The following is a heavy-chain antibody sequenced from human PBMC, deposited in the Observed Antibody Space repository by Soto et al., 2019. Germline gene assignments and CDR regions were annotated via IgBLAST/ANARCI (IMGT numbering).Heavy chain of an antibody. V-gene: IGHV3-9*01. D-gene: IGHD5-12*01. Sequence: GGSLRLSCAASGFTFDDYAMHWVRQAPGKGLEWVSGISWNSGGIGYADSVKGRFTISRDNAKNSLYLQMNSLRAEDTALYYCAKDIELVATIRGPFDYWGQGTLVTVSS. CDR1: GFTFDDYA. CDR2: ISWNSGGI. J-gene: IGHJ4*02. CDR3: AKDIELVATIRGPFDY.